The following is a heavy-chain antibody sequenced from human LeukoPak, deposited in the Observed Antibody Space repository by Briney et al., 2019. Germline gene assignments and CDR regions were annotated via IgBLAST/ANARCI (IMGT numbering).Heavy chain of an antibody. CDR1: GYTFTDYY. Sequence: ASVKVSCKASGYTFTDYYMYWVRQAPGQGLEWMGWINPNSGGTNYAQKFQGRVTMTRGTSISTVYMELSSLRSDDTAVYYCARDRLPHYTAWIDYWGQGTLVTVSS. J-gene: IGHJ4*02. CDR3: ARDRLPHYTAWIDY. D-gene: IGHD5-18*01. CDR2: INPNSGGT. V-gene: IGHV1-2*02.